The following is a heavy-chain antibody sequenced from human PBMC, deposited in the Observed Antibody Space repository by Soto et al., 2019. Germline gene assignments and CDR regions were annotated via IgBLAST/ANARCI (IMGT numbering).Heavy chain of an antibody. D-gene: IGHD2-8*01. V-gene: IGHV1-2*04. CDR3: ARGDSTDCSNGVCSFFYNHDMDV. CDR2: INPKSGGT. J-gene: IGHJ6*02. CDR1: GYSFTDYH. Sequence: ASVKVSCKASGYSFTDYHIHWVRQAPGQGLEWLGRINPKSGGTSTAQKFQGWVTMTTDTSISTASMELTRLTSDDAATYYCARGDSTDCSNGVCSFFYNHDMDVWGQGTTVTVSS.